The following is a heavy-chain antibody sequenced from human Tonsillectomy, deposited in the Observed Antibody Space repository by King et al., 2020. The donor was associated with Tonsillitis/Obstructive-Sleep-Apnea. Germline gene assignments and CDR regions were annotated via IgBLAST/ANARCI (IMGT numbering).Heavy chain of an antibody. CDR3: AREGPAILGVVSFYFFDL. CDR1: GFTFSHYS. J-gene: IGHJ4*02. V-gene: IGHV3-30*04. Sequence: VQLVESGGGVIQPWRSLRLSCAASGFTFSHYSMHWVRQAPGRGLEWVAIISYDGTNKYYADSVKGRFTISRDNSKNTLYLQMNSLRAEDSAVYYCAREGPAILGVVSFYFFDLGGKGPRVTVPS. D-gene: IGHD3-3*01. CDR2: ISYDGTNK.